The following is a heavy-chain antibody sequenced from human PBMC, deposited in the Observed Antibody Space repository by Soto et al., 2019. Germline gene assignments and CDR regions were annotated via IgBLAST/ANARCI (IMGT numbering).Heavy chain of an antibody. CDR1: GFTFISYD. D-gene: IGHD3-10*01. CDR2: ISYDGSNK. CDR3: VPPVTYWFGSGAFYNDMGPTEIYT. V-gene: IGHV3-30*03. J-gene: IGHJ4*01. Sequence: GGSLTLYCAASGFTFISYDLHSVPQAPCKGLEWVAIISYDGSNKYYVDSVKGRFTISRDNSKNTLHLQMNSLRAEDTAVYYCVPPVTYWFGSGAFYNDMGPTEIYTWCPGTLLTVSA.